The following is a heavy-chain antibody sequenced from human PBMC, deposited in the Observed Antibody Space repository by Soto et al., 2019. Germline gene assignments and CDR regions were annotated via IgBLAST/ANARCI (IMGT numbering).Heavy chain of an antibody. CDR1: GFTFSDHY. D-gene: IGHD3-10*01. Sequence: PGGSLRLSCAASGFTFSDHYMTWIRQPPGKGLEWVSYISSGSTYAYSADSVKGRFTISRDNANNTLYLQMNSLRAEDTAVYYCAREYYYGSGERTPYYYYYYGMDVWGQGTTVTV. V-gene: IGHV3-11*06. CDR3: AREYYYGSGERTPYYYYYYGMDV. CDR2: ISSGSTYA. J-gene: IGHJ6*02.